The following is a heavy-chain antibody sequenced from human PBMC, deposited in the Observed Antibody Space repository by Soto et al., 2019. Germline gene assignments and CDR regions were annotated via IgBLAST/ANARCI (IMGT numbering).Heavy chain of an antibody. Sequence: EVQLVESGGGLVQPGGSLRLSCAPSGFILSDCAMNWVRQAPGKGLEWVSYISRSGGVIDYADSVKGRVTVSRDKARNSLYLQMNSLRAEDTPVYYCARDLSWGSNWYYYMDVWGKGTTGTVSS. CDR2: ISRSGGVI. J-gene: IGHJ6*03. CDR3: ARDLSWGSNWYYYMDV. D-gene: IGHD7-27*01. CDR1: GFILSDCA. V-gene: IGHV3-48*01.